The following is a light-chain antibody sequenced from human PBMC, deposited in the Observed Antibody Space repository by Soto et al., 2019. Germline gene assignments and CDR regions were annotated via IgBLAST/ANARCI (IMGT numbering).Light chain of an antibody. V-gene: IGLV1-36*01. CDR2: YND. J-gene: IGLJ1*01. Sequence: QSVLTQPPSVSEAPRQRVTISCSGSSSNIGNHAVNWYQQLPGKAPKLLIFYNDLLPSGVSDRFSGSKSGTSASLVISGLQSEDEADYYCAVWVDSLNGYVFGSGTKLTVL. CDR1: SSNIGNHA. CDR3: AVWVDSLNGYV.